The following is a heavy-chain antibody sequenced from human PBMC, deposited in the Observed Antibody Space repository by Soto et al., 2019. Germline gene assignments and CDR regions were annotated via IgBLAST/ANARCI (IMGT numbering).Heavy chain of an antibody. CDR2: IYYIGNT. Sequence: QLQLQESGSGLVQPSETLSLTCIVSNGSISSRSSYWGWIRQTPGKGLEWIGSIYYIGNTYYNPSLKSRVTISRDTSKTQCSLKMNSVTAADTAVYFCGGQDYGAKGYYFENWGQGALVTVSS. J-gene: IGHJ4*02. V-gene: IGHV4-39*01. CDR1: NGSISSRSSY. D-gene: IGHD4-17*01. CDR3: GGQDYGAKGYYFEN.